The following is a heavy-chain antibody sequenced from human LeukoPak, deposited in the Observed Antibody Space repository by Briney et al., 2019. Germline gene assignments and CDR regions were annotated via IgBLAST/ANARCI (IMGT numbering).Heavy chain of an antibody. Sequence: SETLSLTCTVSGGSISSYYWSWIRQPAGKGLEWIGRIYTSGSTNYNPSLKSRVTMSVDTSKNQFSLKLSSVTAADTAVYYCARESIAARPLRYFDYWGQGTLVTVSS. D-gene: IGHD6-6*01. CDR2: IYTSGST. CDR1: GGSISSYY. V-gene: IGHV4-4*07. CDR3: ARESIAARPLRYFDY. J-gene: IGHJ4*02.